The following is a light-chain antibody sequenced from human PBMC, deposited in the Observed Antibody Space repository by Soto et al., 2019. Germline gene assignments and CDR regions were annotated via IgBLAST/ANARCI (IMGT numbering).Light chain of an antibody. CDR1: QSVSSS. J-gene: IGKJ1*01. V-gene: IGKV3-15*01. CDR2: DTS. CDR3: QQYVHWPPGA. Sequence: EIVVTQSPATLSVSPGERVTLSCRASQSVSSSLAWYQQRPGQAPRLLIYDTSTRAAGIAARFSGSGSGTEFTLTISSLQSEDSAVYYCQQYVHWPPGAFGQGTRADIX.